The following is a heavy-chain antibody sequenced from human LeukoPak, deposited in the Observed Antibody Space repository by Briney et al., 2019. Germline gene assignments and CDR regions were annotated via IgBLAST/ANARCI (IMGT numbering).Heavy chain of an antibody. V-gene: IGHV4-30-2*01. Sequence: SQTLSLTCTVSGGSISSGGYYWSWIRQPPGKGLEWIGYIYHSGSTYYNPSLKSRVTISVDRSKNQFSLKLSSVTAADTAVYYCARDSAVAGTLGYWGQGTLVTVSS. J-gene: IGHJ4*02. CDR1: GGSISSGGYY. CDR2: IYHSGST. D-gene: IGHD6-19*01. CDR3: ARDSAVAGTLGY.